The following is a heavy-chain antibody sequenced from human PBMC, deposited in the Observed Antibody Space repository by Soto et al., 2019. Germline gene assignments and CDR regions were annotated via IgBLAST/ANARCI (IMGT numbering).Heavy chain of an antibody. D-gene: IGHD2-15*01. V-gene: IGHV3-23*01. CDR3: APQVSCSGGSCQYDAFAI. Sequence: EVQVLESGGGLVQPGGSLRLSCEGPGFTVSSHAMTWIRQAPGKGPEWVSTVTADGGTYYADSVKGRFAMSRDTSENTLYLQMCSLGAEDTAAYYCAPQVSCSGGSCQYDAFAIRGQGPMVTVSS. J-gene: IGHJ3*02. CDR1: GFTVSSHA. CDR2: VTADGGT.